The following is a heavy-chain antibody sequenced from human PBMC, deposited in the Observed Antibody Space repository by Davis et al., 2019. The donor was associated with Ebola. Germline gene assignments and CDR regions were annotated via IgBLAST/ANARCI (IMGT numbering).Heavy chain of an antibody. CDR3: ASRAGHTYGFR. CDR2: INPGTGDT. D-gene: IGHD5-18*01. Sequence: ASVKVSCKASGGTFSSYAINWVRQAPGQGLEWMGRINPGTGDTNYAQKFPGRVTLTRDTSVSTAYMELSSLRSDDTAVYFCASRAGHTYGFRWGQGALVSVSS. CDR1: GGTFSSYA. V-gene: IGHV1-2*06. J-gene: IGHJ4*02.